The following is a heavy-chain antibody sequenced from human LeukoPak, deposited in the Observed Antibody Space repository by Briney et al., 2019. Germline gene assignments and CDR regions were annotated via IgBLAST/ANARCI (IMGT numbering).Heavy chain of an antibody. Sequence: ASVKVSCKASGYTFTGYYTHWVRQAPGQGLEWMGWINPNSGGTNYAQKFQGRVTMTRDTSISTAYMELSRLRSDDTAVYYCARDLGFGERFDYWGQGTLVTVSS. CDR2: INPNSGGT. J-gene: IGHJ4*02. CDR3: ARDLGFGERFDY. V-gene: IGHV1-2*02. CDR1: GYTFTGYY. D-gene: IGHD3-10*01.